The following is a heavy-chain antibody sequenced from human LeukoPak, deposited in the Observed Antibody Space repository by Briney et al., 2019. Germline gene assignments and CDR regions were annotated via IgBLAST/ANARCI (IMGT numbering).Heavy chain of an antibody. CDR2: ISGSGGST. Sequence: GGSLRLSCAASGFTFSSYAMHWVRQAPEKGLEWVSAISGSGGSTYYADSVKGRFTISRDNSKNTLYLQMNSLRAEDTAVYYCAKLDSSAVDYWGQGTLVTVSS. J-gene: IGHJ4*02. D-gene: IGHD6-25*01. CDR1: GFTFSSYA. CDR3: AKLDSSAVDY. V-gene: IGHV3-23*01.